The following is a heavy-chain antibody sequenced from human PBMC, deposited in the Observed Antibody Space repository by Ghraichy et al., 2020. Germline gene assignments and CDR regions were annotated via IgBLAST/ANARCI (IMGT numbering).Heavy chain of an antibody. CDR1: GFTFSSYG. V-gene: IGHV3-30*18. J-gene: IGHJ4*02. CDR2: ISYEGSNK. CDR3: AKDLGYSSGWFLDY. Sequence: GGSLRLSCAASGFTFSSYGMHWVRQAPGKGPEWVALISYEGSNKYYAGSVKGRFTISRDNSRNTLYLQTNSLRPEDTAVYYCAKDLGYSSGWFLDYWGQGTRGTVSS. D-gene: IGHD6-19*01.